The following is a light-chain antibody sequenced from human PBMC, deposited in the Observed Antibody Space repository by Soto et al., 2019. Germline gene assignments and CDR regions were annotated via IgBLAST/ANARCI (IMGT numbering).Light chain of an antibody. CDR3: QQYNSYSRT. V-gene: IGKV1-5*01. J-gene: IGKJ1*01. CDR2: DAS. CDR1: QSISSW. Sequence: DIQMTQSPSTLSASVGERVTITCRASQSISSWLAWYQQKPGKAPKLLIYDASSLESGVSLRFSGSGSGTEFTLTISSLQPDDFATYYCQQYNSYSRTFGQGTKVDIK.